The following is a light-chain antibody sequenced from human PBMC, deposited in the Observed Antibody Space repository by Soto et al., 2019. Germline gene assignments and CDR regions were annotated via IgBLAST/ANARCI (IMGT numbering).Light chain of an antibody. V-gene: IGKV1-5*03. J-gene: IGKJ1*01. CDR1: QTISSW. Sequence: DIQMTQSPSTLSGPVGDRVTITCRASQTISSWLAWYQQKPGKAPKRLIYKASTLKSGVPSRFSGSGSGTEFTLTISSLQPDDFATYYCQHYNSYSEAFGQGTK. CDR2: KAS. CDR3: QHYNSYSEA.